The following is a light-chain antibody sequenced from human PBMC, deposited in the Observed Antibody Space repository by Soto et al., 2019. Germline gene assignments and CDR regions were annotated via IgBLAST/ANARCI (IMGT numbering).Light chain of an antibody. CDR1: SSDVGGYNY. CDR3: AAWDDSLRAWV. Sequence: QSALTQPASVSGSPGQSITISCTGTSSDVGGYNYVSWYQQHPGKAPKLMIYEVSNRPSGVSNRFSGSKSGNTASLAVSGLRSEDEAVYYCAAWDDSLRAWVFGGGTKLTVL. CDR2: EVS. J-gene: IGLJ3*02. V-gene: IGLV2-14*01.